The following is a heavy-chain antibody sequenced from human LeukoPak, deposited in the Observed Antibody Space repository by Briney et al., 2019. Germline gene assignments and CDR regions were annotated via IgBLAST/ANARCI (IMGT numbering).Heavy chain of an antibody. CDR1: GGSFSAYY. D-gene: IGHD3-3*01. Sequence: SETLSLTCAVYGGSFSAYYWSWIRQPPGKGLEWIGEINHSGNSNYNPSLKSRVTISVDTSKNQFSLKLSSVTAADTAVYYCARFITIFGVDAWGQGTLVTVSS. CDR3: ARFITIFGVDA. CDR2: INHSGNS. V-gene: IGHV4-34*01. J-gene: IGHJ5*02.